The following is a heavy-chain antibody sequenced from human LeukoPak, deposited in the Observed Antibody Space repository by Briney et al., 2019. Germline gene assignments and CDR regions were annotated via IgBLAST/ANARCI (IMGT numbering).Heavy chain of an antibody. CDR1: GGSFSGYY. CDR2: INHSGST. D-gene: IGHD4-17*01. Sequence: SETLSLTCAVYGGSFSGYYWSWIRQPPGKGLEWIGEINHSGSTNYNPSLKSRVTILVDTSKNQFSLKLNSVTAADTAVYYCARGHSPVTTKVSYFQHWGQGTLVTVSS. J-gene: IGHJ1*01. CDR3: ARGHSPVTTKVSYFQH. V-gene: IGHV4-34*01.